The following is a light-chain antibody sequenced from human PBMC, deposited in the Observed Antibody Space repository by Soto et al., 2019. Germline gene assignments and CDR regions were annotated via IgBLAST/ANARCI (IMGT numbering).Light chain of an antibody. J-gene: IGKJ1*01. V-gene: IGKV3-20*01. CDR1: QSVSSSY. Sequence: EIVLTQSPGTLSLSPGERATLSCRASQSVSSSYLAWYQQKPGQAPRLLIYGASSRATGIPDRFSGSGSGTDFTLTISRLEPVDFAGYYWQQYGSSSWTFGQGTKVEIK. CDR2: GAS. CDR3: QQYGSSSWT.